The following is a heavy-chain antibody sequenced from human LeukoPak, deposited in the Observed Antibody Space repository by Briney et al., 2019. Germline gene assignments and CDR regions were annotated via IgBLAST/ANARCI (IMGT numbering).Heavy chain of an antibody. Sequence: GGSLRLSCAASGFTVSSNYMSWVRQAPGKGLEWVSVIYSGGSTYYADSVKGRFTISRDNSKNTLYLQMNSLRAEDTAVYYCASSLPTVTNYYWGQGTLVTVSS. J-gene: IGHJ4*02. CDR1: GFTVSSNY. CDR2: IYSGGST. CDR3: ASSLPTVTNYY. V-gene: IGHV3-66*01. D-gene: IGHD4-17*01.